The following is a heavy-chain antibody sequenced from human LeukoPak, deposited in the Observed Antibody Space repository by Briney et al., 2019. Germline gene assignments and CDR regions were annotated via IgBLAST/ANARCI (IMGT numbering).Heavy chain of an antibody. J-gene: IGHJ4*02. CDR2: IYYSGST. Sequence: KFSETLSLTCTVSGGSISNYYWSWIRQPPGKGLEWIGCIYYSGSTNYNPSLKSRVTISVDTSKNQFSLKLSSVTAADMAVYYCARERAVTTYYYFDYWGQGTLVTVSS. V-gene: IGHV4-59*01. CDR3: ARERAVTTYYYFDY. CDR1: GGSISNYY. D-gene: IGHD4-17*01.